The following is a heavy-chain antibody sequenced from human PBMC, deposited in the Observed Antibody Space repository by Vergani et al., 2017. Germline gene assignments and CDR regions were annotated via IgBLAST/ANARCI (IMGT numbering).Heavy chain of an antibody. J-gene: IGHJ4*02. V-gene: IGHV3-48*04. D-gene: IGHD6-19*01. CDR2: ISSSSSTI. CDR1: GFTFSSYS. Sequence: EVQLVESGGGLVQPGGSLRLSCAASGFTFSSYSMNWVRQAPGKGLAWVSYISSSSSTIYYADSVKGRFTISRDNAKNSLYLQMNSLRAEDTAVYYCATEPGQWPGYWGQGTLVTVSS. CDR3: ATEPGQWPGY.